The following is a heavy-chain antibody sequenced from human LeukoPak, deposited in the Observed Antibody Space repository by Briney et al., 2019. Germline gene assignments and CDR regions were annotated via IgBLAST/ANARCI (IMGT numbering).Heavy chain of an antibody. CDR2: IYYSGST. D-gene: IGHD3-10*01. Sequence: PSETLSLTCAVYGGSFSGYYWSWIRQSPGKGLEWIGYIYYSGSTNYNPSLKSRVTISVDTSKNQFSLKLSSVTAADTAVYYCAVTLYGSGSYYNFDYWGQGTLVTVSS. CDR3: AVTLYGSGSYYNFDY. V-gene: IGHV4-59*01. CDR1: GGSFSGYY. J-gene: IGHJ4*02.